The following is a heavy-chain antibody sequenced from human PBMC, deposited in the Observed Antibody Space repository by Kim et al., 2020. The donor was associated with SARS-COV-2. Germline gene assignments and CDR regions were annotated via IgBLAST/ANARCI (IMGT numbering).Heavy chain of an antibody. Sequence: GGSLRLSCAASGFTFSSYGMHWVRQAPGKGLEWVAVISYDGSNKYYADSVKGRFTISRDNSKNTLYLQMNSLRAEDTAVYYCAKDRAVVVPAAIGWFDPWGQGTLVTVSS. V-gene: IGHV3-30*18. J-gene: IGHJ5*02. CDR3: AKDRAVVVPAAIGWFDP. CDR2: ISYDGSNK. D-gene: IGHD2-2*02. CDR1: GFTFSSYG.